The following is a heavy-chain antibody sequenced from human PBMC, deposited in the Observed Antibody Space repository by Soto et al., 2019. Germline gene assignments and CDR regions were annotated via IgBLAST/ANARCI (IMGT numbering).Heavy chain of an antibody. CDR2: ISYDGSNK. Sequence: PGGSLRLSCAASGFTFSSYAMHWVRQAPGKGLEWVAVISYDGSNKYYADSVKGRFTISRDNSKNTLYLQMNSLRAEDTAVYYCARDFKEDFWSGYYTYYYYGMDVWGQGTTVTVSS. J-gene: IGHJ6*02. D-gene: IGHD3-3*01. V-gene: IGHV3-30-3*01. CDR1: GFTFSSYA. CDR3: ARDFKEDFWSGYYTYYYYGMDV.